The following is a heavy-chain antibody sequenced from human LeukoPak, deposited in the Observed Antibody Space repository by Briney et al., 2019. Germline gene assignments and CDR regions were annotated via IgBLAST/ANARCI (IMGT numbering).Heavy chain of an antibody. CDR2: IWFDGTNK. J-gene: IGHJ4*02. CDR1: GFSFSSYG. Sequence: ATSLRLSCAASGFSFSSYGMHWVRQAPGKGLEWVALIWFDGTNKYYADSVKGRFTIFRDNSNNTLYLQMNSLRVEDTAVYYCARQTTVATDCWGQGTLVTVSS. V-gene: IGHV3-33*01. D-gene: IGHD4-23*01. CDR3: ARQTTVATDC.